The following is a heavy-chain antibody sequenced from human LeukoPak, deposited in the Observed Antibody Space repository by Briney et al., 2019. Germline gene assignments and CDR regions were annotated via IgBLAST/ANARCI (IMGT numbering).Heavy chain of an antibody. CDR2: IYPGDSDT. J-gene: IGHJ4*02. D-gene: IGHD3-22*01. CDR3: ASGGRDSSGYYYFDY. V-gene: IGHV5-51*01. Sequence: GESLKISCKGSGYTFTSYWIGWVRQMPGKGLEWMGIIYPGDSDTRYSPSFQGQVTISADKSISTAYLQWSSLKASDTAMYYCASGGRDSSGYYYFDYWGQGTLVTVSS. CDR1: GYTFTSYW.